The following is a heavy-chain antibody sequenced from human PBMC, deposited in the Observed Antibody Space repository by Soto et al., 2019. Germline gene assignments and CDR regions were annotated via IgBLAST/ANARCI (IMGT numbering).Heavy chain of an antibody. CDR3: ARDLGYSYGANWFDP. J-gene: IGHJ5*02. D-gene: IGHD5-18*01. CDR1: GYTFTGYY. Sequence: ASVKVSCKASGYTFTGYYMHWVRQAPGQGLEWMGWINPNSGGTNYAQKFQGRVTMTRDTSISTAYMELSSLRSEDTAVYYCARDLGYSYGANWFDPWGQGTLVTVPQ. CDR2: INPNSGGT. V-gene: IGHV1-2*02.